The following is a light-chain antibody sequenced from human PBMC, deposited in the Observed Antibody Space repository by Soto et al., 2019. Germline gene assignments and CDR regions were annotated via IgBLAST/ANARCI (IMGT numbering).Light chain of an antibody. Sequence: QSALTQPPSASGYPGQSVTISCTGTSSDVGGYNYVSWYQQHPGKAPKLMIYEVTKRPSGVPDRFSGSKSGNTASLSVAGLQAEDEDDYYCSSYAGSNNFVVFGGGTKLTVL. V-gene: IGLV2-8*01. CDR1: SSDVGGYNY. CDR2: EVT. J-gene: IGLJ2*01. CDR3: SSYAGSNNFVV.